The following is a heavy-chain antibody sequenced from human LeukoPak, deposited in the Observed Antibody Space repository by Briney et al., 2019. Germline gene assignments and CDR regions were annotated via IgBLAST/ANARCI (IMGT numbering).Heavy chain of an antibody. CDR3: ARDGYCSGGSCYYYYMDV. D-gene: IGHD2-15*01. Sequence: GGSLRLSCAASGFTFSVYGMHWVRQGPGRGLEWVALISHDGGNKNYTDSVKGRFTISRDNSKNTLYLQMNSLRAEDTAVYYCARDGYCSGGSCYYYYMDVWGKGTTVTVSS. CDR2: ISHDGGNK. J-gene: IGHJ6*03. CDR1: GFTFSVYG. V-gene: IGHV3-30*03.